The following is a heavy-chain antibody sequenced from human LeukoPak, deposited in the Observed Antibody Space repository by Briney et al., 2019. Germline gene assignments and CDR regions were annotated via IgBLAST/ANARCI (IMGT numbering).Heavy chain of an antibody. D-gene: IGHD3-10*01. CDR1: GYTFTDYY. V-gene: IGHV1-2*02. CDR3: ARVPGYGSGRGNWFDP. CDR2: INPNSGGT. Sequence: AASVKVSCKASGYTFTDYYMYWVRQAPGQGLEWMGWINPNSGGTNYAQKFQGRVTMTRDTSISTAYMELRSLRSDDTAVYYCARVPGYGSGRGNWFDPWGQGTLVTVSS. J-gene: IGHJ5*02.